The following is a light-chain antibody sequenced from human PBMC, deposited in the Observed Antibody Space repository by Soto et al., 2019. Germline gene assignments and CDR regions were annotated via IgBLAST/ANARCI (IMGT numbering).Light chain of an antibody. J-gene: IGKJ4*01. Sequence: EILMTQSPSTLSVSPGETVTFSCRASRTVSSRLAWYQHKPGQAPRLLIHGASNLATGIPPKFSGSGSGTEFTLTVDSLQSDDIAVYYCQQYYNWPVTFGGGTKVDIK. V-gene: IGKV3-15*01. CDR1: RTVSSR. CDR2: GAS. CDR3: QQYYNWPVT.